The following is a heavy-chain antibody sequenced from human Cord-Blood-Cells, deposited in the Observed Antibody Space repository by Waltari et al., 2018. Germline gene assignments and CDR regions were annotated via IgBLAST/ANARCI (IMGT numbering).Heavy chain of an antibody. CDR2: IYHSGST. V-gene: IGHV4-30-2*01. CDR3: ARGASSWGSYYFDY. Sequence: QLQLQESGSGLVKPSQTLSLTCAVSGGSISRGGYSWSWIRQPPGKGLEWIGYIYHSGSTYYNPSLKSRVTISVDRSKNQFSLKLSSVTAADTAVYYCARGASSWGSYYFDYWGQGTLVTVSS. CDR1: GGSISRGGYS. J-gene: IGHJ4*02. D-gene: IGHD7-27*01.